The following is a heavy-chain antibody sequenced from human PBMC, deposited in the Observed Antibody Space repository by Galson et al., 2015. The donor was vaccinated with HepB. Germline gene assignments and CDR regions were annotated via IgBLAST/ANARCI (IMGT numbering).Heavy chain of an antibody. J-gene: IGHJ4*02. V-gene: IGHV3-7*03. CDR3: AREPSAGAT. Sequence: SLRLSCAASGFTFTRHWMSWVRQAPGKGLEWVANINEDGSEENYVDSVKGRFTISRDNAKNSLYLQMNNLRAGDTALYYCAREPSAGATWGQGTLVTVSS. D-gene: IGHD4/OR15-4a*01. CDR2: INEDGSEE. CDR1: GFTFTRHW.